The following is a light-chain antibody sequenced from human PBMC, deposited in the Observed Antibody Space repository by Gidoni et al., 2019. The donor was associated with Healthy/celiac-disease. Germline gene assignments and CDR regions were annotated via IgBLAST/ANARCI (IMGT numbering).Light chain of an antibody. CDR1: QSISSY. CDR3: QQSYGTPPYT. J-gene: IGKJ2*01. CDR2: AAS. Sequence: DSQMTQSPSSLSASVGDRVTITCRASQSISSYLNWYQQKPGKAPKLLIYAASSLQSGVPSRVSGSGSGTDFTLTISSLRPEDFATYYCQQSYGTPPYTFGQGTKLEIK. V-gene: IGKV1-39*01.